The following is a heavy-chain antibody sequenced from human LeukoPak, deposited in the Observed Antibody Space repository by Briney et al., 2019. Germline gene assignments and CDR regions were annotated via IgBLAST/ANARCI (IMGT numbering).Heavy chain of an antibody. D-gene: IGHD3-10*01. CDR2: ISYDGSNK. Sequence: GGSLRLSCAASGFTFSSYGMHWVRQAPGKGLEWVAVISYDGSNKYYADSVKGRFTISRDNSKNTLYLQMNSLRAEDTAVYYCAKSMVRGVIHDAFDIWGQGTMVTVSS. CDR1: GFTFSSYG. CDR3: AKSMVRGVIHDAFDI. J-gene: IGHJ3*02. V-gene: IGHV3-30*18.